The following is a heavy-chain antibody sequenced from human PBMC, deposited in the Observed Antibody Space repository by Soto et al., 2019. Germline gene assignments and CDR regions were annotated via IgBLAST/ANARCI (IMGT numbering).Heavy chain of an antibody. D-gene: IGHD6-19*01. CDR3: AREWSISVAAPGY. CDR1: GFTFSSYT. CDR2: ISNDGSNK. Sequence: QVQLVESGGGVVQPGRSLRLSCAASGFTFSSYTMHWVRQAPGKGLEWVAGISNDGSNKDYADSVKGRFTTSRDNSKNTLQLQMNSLRAEDTALYYCAREWSISVAAPGYWGQGTLVTVSS. V-gene: IGHV3-30-3*01. J-gene: IGHJ4*02.